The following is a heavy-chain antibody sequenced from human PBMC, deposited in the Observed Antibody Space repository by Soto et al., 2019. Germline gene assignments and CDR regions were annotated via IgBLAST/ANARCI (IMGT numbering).Heavy chain of an antibody. J-gene: IGHJ4*02. V-gene: IGHV3-21*01. D-gene: IGHD3-3*01. CDR3: ARGVADFWSGYPQGGFDY. Sequence: EVQLVESGGGLVKTGGSLRLSCAASGFTFSSYSMNWVRQAPGKGLEWVSSISSSSSYIYYADSVKGRFTISRDNAKNSLYLQMNSLRAEDTAVYYCARGVADFWSGYPQGGFDYWGQGTLVTVSS. CDR2: ISSSSSYI. CDR1: GFTFSSYS.